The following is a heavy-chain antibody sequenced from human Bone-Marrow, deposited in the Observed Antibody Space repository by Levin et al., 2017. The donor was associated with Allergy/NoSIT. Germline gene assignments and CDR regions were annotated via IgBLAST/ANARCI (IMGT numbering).Heavy chain of an antibody. Sequence: SVKVSCKASGGTFSSYSISWVRQAPGQGLEWMGGIIPIFGTANYAQQFQGRVTITADESTSTAYMELSSLRSEDTAVYYCARDCGGDCYDNWFDPWGQGTLVTVSS. CDR3: ARDCGGDCYDNWFDP. CDR1: GGTFSSYS. V-gene: IGHV1-69*13. J-gene: IGHJ5*02. CDR2: IIPIFGTA. D-gene: IGHD2-21*02.